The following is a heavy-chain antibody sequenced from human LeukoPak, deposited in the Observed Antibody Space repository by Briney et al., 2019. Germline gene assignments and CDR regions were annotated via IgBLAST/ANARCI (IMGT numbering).Heavy chain of an antibody. CDR2: IWYDGSNK. D-gene: IGHD2-21*02. CDR3: ARGRVGDWGDY. CDR1: GFTFSNYG. J-gene: IGHJ4*02. Sequence: PGGSLRLSCAASGFTFSNYGMHWVRQAPGKGLEWVAVIWYDGSNKYYGDSVKGRFTISRDNSKNTLYLQTNRLRAEDTAVYYCARGRVGDWGDYWGQGTLVTVSS. V-gene: IGHV3-33*01.